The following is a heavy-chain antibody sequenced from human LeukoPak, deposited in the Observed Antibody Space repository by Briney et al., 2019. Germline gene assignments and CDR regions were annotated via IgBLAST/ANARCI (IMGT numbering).Heavy chain of an antibody. CDR1: GGSISSYY. V-gene: IGHV4-59*01. J-gene: IGHJ4*02. D-gene: IGHD1-20*01. Sequence: PSETLSLTCTVSGGSISSYYWSRIRQPPGKGLEWIGYIYYSGSTNYNPSLKSRVTISVNTSKNQFSLKLSSVTAADTAVYYCARDRGITGTTSEFDYWGQGTLVTVSS. CDR2: IYYSGST. CDR3: ARDRGITGTTSEFDY.